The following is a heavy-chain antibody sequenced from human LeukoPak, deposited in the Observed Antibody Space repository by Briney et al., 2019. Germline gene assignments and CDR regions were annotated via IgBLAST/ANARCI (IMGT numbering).Heavy chain of an antibody. CDR2: ISSSSSTI. V-gene: IGHV3-48*01. CDR3: ARDTPAYGMDV. J-gene: IGHJ6*02. CDR1: GFTFSSYS. Sequence: GGSLRLSCAASGFTFSSYSMSWVRQAPGKGLEWVSYISSSSSTIYYADSVKGRFTISRDNAKNSLYLQMNSLRAEDTAVYYCARDTPAYGMDVWGQGTTVTVSS.